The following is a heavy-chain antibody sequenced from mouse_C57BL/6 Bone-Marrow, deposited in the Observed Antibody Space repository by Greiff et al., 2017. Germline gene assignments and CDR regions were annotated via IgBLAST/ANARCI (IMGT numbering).Heavy chain of an antibody. Sequence: QVQLQQSGPGLVQPSQSLSITCTVSGFSLTSYGVHWVRPSPGKGLEWLGVIWSGGSTDYNAAFISRLSISKDNSKSQVFFKMNSLQADDTAIYYCASSIFADWGKGTLVTVSA. V-gene: IGHV2-2*01. CDR1: GFSLTSYG. J-gene: IGHJ3*01. CDR3: ASSIFAD. CDR2: IWSGGST.